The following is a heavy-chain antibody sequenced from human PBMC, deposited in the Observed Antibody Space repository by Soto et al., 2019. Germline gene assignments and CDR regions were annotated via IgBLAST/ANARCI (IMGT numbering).Heavy chain of an antibody. D-gene: IGHD2-8*02. CDR2: AYHTGNT. V-gene: IGHV4-4*01. CDR3: APFCTGGCGSISSAFSV. Sequence: QVQLQESGPGLVQPSETLSLTCAVSGDSISRSVWWTWVRQSPGKGLEWIGDAYHTGNTNYSPSPRARATITRDXSXTXXSLFLNSATAAAPALYCCAPFCTGGCGSISSAFSVWGPGTMGTVSS. J-gene: IGHJ3*01. CDR1: GDSISRSVW.